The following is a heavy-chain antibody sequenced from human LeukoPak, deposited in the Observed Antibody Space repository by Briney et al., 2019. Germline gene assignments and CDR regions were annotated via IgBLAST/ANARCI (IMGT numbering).Heavy chain of an antibody. V-gene: IGHV1-24*01. J-gene: IGHJ6*02. CDR1: RYTLTELS. D-gene: IGHD3-10*01. CDR3: ATSAGGSPMVRGARSALYYGMDV. Sequence: ASVKVSCKVSRYTLTELSMHWVRQAPGKGLEWMGGFDPEDGETIYAQKFQGRVTMTEDTSTDTAYMELSSLRSEDTAVYYCATSAGGSPMVRGARSALYYGMDVWGQGTTVTVSS. CDR2: FDPEDGET.